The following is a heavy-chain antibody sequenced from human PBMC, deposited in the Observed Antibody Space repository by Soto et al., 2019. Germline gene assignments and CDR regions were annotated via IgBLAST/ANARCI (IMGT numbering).Heavy chain of an antibody. CDR1: GGSISSYY. D-gene: IGHD2-2*01. J-gene: IGHJ5*02. CDR2: IYYSGST. Sequence: QVQLQESGPGLVKPSETLSLTCTVSGGSISSYYWSWIRQPPGRGLEWIGYIYYSGSTNYNPSLKSRVTTSVDASKNQFSLKLSSVTAEDTAVYYCARDLRCSRTSCYDNWFDPWGQGTLVTVSS. CDR3: ARDLRCSRTSCYDNWFDP. V-gene: IGHV4-59*01.